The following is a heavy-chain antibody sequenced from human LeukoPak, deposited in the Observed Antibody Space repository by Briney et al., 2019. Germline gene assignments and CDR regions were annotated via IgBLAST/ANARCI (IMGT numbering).Heavy chain of an antibody. CDR3: VKITSVTGGDC. CDR1: GFTFSAYA. V-gene: IGHV3-64D*09. J-gene: IGHJ4*02. CDR2: ISSNGGSS. Sequence: GGSLRLSCSASGFTFSAYAMYWVAQAPGKGLEYVSGISSNGGSSFYADSVKGRFTISRDNSKNTLYLQMSSLRAEDTAVYYCVKITSVTGGDCWGQGTRLTVSS. D-gene: IGHD1-1*01.